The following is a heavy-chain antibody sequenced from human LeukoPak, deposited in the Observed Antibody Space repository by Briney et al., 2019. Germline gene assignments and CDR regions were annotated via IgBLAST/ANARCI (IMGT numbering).Heavy chain of an antibody. Sequence: PGGSLRLSCAASGFSFTDYPMNWVRQAPGKGLEWISNIRTNAEGANKASYADSVKGRVTISRDDGKNTLYLQMHSLRDDDTAIYYCASDQRYAFDRWGQGTLVTVSS. J-gene: IGHJ4*02. V-gene: IGHV3-48*02. CDR3: ASDQRYAFDR. CDR2: IRTNAEGANKA. CDR1: GFSFTDYP. D-gene: IGHD2-2*01.